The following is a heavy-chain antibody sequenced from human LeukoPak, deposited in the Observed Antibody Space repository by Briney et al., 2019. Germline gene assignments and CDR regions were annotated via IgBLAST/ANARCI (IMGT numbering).Heavy chain of an antibody. D-gene: IGHD7-27*01. Sequence: GGSLRLSCAASGFTFSSYAMSWVRQAPGKGLEWLSGVSPPGGGTYYADSVKGRFTISRDDSKNTLSLQMNSLRVEDTAVYYCARDLAWGAFDYWGQGTLVTVSS. V-gene: IGHV3-23*01. J-gene: IGHJ4*02. CDR3: ARDLAWGAFDY. CDR2: VSPPGGGT. CDR1: GFTFSSYA.